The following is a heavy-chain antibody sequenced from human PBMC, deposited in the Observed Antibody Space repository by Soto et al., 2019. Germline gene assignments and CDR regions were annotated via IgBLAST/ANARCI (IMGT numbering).Heavy chain of an antibody. Sequence: NPSETLSLTCTVSGGSISSYYWSWIRQPPGKELEWIGYISYSGSTNYNPSLKSRVTISVDTSKNQFSLKLSSVTAADTAVYYFARDLNGYDSSGYYYDGGFDYWGQGTLVTVSS. J-gene: IGHJ4*02. V-gene: IGHV4-59*01. CDR2: ISYSGST. CDR3: ARDLNGYDSSGYYYDGGFDY. CDR1: GGSISSYY. D-gene: IGHD3-22*01.